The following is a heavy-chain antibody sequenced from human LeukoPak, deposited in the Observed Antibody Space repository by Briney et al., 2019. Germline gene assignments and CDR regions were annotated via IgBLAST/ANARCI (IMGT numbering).Heavy chain of an antibody. Sequence: GGSLRLSCTASEFTFSSYNMNWVRQAPGKGLEWVSYISSRSSTIYYADSVKGRCTISRDNAKNSLYVQMNSLRAEDTAVYYCARDRGITDAFDIWGQGTMVTVSS. CDR3: ARDRGITDAFDI. CDR1: EFTFSSYN. D-gene: IGHD3-10*01. V-gene: IGHV3-48*04. CDR2: ISSRSSTI. J-gene: IGHJ3*02.